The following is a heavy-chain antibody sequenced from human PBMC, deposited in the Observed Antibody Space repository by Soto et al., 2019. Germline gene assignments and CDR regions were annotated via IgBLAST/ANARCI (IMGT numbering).Heavy chain of an antibody. Sequence: QVQLVQSGTEVKKPGALVKVSCKASGYMFTGNYMHWVRQAPGQGLEYMGWINPNSGATNYAQKFQGRVTMTWDTSISTAYVELSRLRSDDTAVYYCAPHYPDSSGYFDHWGQGTLVTVSS. CDR1: GYMFTGNY. V-gene: IGHV1-2*02. CDR2: INPNSGAT. CDR3: APHYPDSSGYFDH. D-gene: IGHD3-22*01. J-gene: IGHJ4*02.